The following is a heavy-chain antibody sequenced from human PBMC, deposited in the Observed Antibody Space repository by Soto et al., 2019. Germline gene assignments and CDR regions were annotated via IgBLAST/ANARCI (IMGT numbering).Heavy chain of an antibody. D-gene: IGHD2-15*01. CDR3: VRGCGRPICPYYLDV. CDR1: GFTFSTYW. Sequence: EVQLVESGGGLVQPGGSLRLSCVASGFTFSTYWMSWVRLAPGTGLEWVATIKQDGNEKHYVDSGKGRFVISRDHAENSLYLQMSGLRPDDTAVYYCVRGCGRPICPYYLDVWGEGTAVTVSS. J-gene: IGHJ6*03. V-gene: IGHV3-7*01. CDR2: IKQDGNEK.